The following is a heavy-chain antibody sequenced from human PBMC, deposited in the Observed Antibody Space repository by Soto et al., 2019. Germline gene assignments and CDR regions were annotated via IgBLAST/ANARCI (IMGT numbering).Heavy chain of an antibody. D-gene: IGHD6-19*01. Sequence: EVQLVESGGGLVKPGGSLRISCAASAFTFSNYGMNWVRQAPGKGLEWVSSISSGSSYIFYADSVKGRFTISRDNAENSLYLQMNSLTAEDSAVYYCARDPGSGWEYIQHWGQGTLVTVSS. CDR1: AFTFSNYG. J-gene: IGHJ1*01. CDR3: ARDPGSGWEYIQH. V-gene: IGHV3-21*02. CDR2: ISSGSSYI.